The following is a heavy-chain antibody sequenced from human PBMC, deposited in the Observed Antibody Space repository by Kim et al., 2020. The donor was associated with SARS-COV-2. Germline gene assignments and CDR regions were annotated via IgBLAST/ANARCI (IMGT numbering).Heavy chain of an antibody. CDR3: ARGCPEPRGGGDCL. Sequence: SETLSLTCTVSGGSISSDYWSWNRQPPGKGLEWIGYIYYSGSTNYNPSLKSRVTISVDTSKNQFSLKLTSVTAADTAVYYCARGCPEPRGGGDCLWGQGTLVTVSS. J-gene: IGHJ4*02. D-gene: IGHD2-21*02. CDR2: IYYSGST. V-gene: IGHV4-59*13. CDR1: GGSISSDY.